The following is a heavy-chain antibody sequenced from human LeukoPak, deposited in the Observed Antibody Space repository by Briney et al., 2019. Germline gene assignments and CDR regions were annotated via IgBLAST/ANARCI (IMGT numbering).Heavy chain of an antibody. D-gene: IGHD3-22*01. CDR3: ARGLRDNYYDSSGYYFRWQYYFDY. CDR2: IYYSGST. V-gene: IGHV4-59*01. J-gene: IGHJ4*02. Sequence: PSETLSLTCTVSGGSISSYYWSWIRQPPGKGLEWIGYIYYSGSTNYNPSLKSRVTISVDTSKNQFSLKLSSVTAADTAVYYCARGLRDNYYDSSGYYFRWQYYFDYWGQGTLVTVSS. CDR1: GGSISSYY.